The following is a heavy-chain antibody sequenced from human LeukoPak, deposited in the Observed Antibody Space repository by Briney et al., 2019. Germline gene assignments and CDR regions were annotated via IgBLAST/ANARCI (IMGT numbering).Heavy chain of an antibody. CDR1: GFTFSSYA. CDR3: AKDRLGALLYFDS. D-gene: IGHD1-26*01. CDR2: ISGSGGST. J-gene: IGHJ4*02. Sequence: GGSLRLSCAASGFTFSSYAMSWVRQAPGKGLEWVSAISGSGGSTYYADSVKGRFTISRDNSMNTLYLQMNSLRAEDTAVYSCAKDRLGALLYFDSWGQGTLVTVSS. V-gene: IGHV3-23*01.